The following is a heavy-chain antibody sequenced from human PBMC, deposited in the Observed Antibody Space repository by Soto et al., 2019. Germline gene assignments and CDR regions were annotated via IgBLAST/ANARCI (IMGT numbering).Heavy chain of an antibody. Sequence: EVQLLESGGGLVQPGGSLRLSCAASGFTFNSYAMSWVRQAPGKGLEWVSAISGSGGSTYYADSVKGRFTISRDTSKNTLYLQTNSLRAEDTAIYYCSRQTSAYYRPFAYWGQGTLVTVSS. CDR3: SRQTSAYYRPFAY. CDR2: ISGSGGST. J-gene: IGHJ4*02. V-gene: IGHV3-23*01. CDR1: GFTFNSYA. D-gene: IGHD3-22*01.